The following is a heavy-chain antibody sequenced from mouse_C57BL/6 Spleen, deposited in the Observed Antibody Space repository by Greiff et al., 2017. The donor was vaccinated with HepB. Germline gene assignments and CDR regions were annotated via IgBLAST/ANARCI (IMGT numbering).Heavy chain of an antibody. D-gene: IGHD4-1*01. CDR3: ARDSELGPFAY. V-gene: IGHV5-4*01. J-gene: IGHJ3*01. CDR2: ISDGGSYT. CDR1: GFTFSSYA. Sequence: EVKLVESGGGLVKPGGSLKLSCAASGFTFSSYAMSWVRQTPEKRLEWVATISDGGSYTYYPDNVKGRFTISRDNAKNNLYLQMSHLKSEDTAMYYCARDSELGPFAYWGQGTLVTVSA.